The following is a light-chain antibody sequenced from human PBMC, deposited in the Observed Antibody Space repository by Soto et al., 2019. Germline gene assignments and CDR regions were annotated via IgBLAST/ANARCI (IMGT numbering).Light chain of an antibody. V-gene: IGLV3-21*04. CDR3: QVWDSSSEHAV. Sequence: SYELNQPPSVSVAPGKTARITCGGNNIGSKSVHWYQQKPGQAPVLVIYYDSDRPSGIPERFSGSNSGNTATLTSSRVEAGDEADYYCQVWDSSSEHAVFGGGTQLTVL. CDR2: YDS. J-gene: IGLJ7*01. CDR1: NIGSKS.